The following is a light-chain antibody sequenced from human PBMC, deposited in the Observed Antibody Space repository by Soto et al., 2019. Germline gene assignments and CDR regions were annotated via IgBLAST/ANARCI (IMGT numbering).Light chain of an antibody. CDR2: DAS. CDR1: ESVTRTY. J-gene: IGKJ4*01. V-gene: IGKV3-11*01. CDR3: QQRSNWPSLT. Sequence: EIVLTQSPDILSLSPGERAILSCRCSESVTRTYFAWYQQKPGQAPRILIDDASNRATGIPARCSGSVAGADVTLPISSLEPEDFAVYYCQQRSNWPSLTCGGGTKVDI.